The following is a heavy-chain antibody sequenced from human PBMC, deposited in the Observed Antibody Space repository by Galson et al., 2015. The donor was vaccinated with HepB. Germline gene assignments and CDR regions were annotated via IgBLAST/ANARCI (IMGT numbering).Heavy chain of an antibody. CDR2: INKDGSDK. CDR1: EFTFTMYW. D-gene: IGHD3-16*01. CDR3: ARWGGGFDY. Sequence: SLRLSCAASEFTFTMYWMGWVRQAPGKGLEWVASINKDGSDKYYVDSVKGRFTISRDNAKNSLYLQMNSLRAEDTAVYYCARWGGGFDYWGQGTLVTVSS. J-gene: IGHJ4*02. V-gene: IGHV3-7*03.